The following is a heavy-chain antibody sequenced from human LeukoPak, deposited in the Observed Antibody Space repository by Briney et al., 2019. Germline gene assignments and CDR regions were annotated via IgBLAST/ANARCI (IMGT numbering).Heavy chain of an antibody. CDR1: GFTFSNAW. CDR2: IKSKTDGGTT. V-gene: IGHV3-15*05. CDR3: ASEANSGYSSGDDAFDI. J-gene: IGHJ3*02. Sequence: AGSLRFSCAASGFTFSNAWMSWVRQAPGKGLEWVGRIKSKTDGGTTDYAATVNGRFTISRDDSKNTLYLQMNSLRAEDTAVYYCASEANSGYSSGDDAFDIWGQGTMVTVSS. D-gene: IGHD6-19*01.